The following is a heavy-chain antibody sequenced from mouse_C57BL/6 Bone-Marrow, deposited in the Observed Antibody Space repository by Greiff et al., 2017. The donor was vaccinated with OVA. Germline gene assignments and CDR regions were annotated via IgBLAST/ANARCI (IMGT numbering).Heavy chain of an antibody. V-gene: IGHV5-16*01. CDR1: GFTFSDYY. CDR3: ARVGGYYAMDY. CDR2: INYDGSST. J-gene: IGHJ4*01. Sequence: EVHLVESEGGLVQPGSSMKLSCTASGFTFSDYYMAWVRQVPEKGLEWVANINYDGSSTYYLDSLKSRFIISRDNAKNILYLQMSSLKSEDTATYYCARVGGYYAMDYWGQGTSVTVSS. D-gene: IGHD1-1*02.